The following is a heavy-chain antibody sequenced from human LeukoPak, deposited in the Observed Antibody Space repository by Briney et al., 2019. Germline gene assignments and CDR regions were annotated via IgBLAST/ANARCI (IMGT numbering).Heavy chain of an antibody. D-gene: IGHD5-18*01. V-gene: IGHV4-39*07. CDR1: GGSISSSSYY. CDR2: IYYSGST. CDR3: ARDRGGNSYGNTFDY. J-gene: IGHJ4*02. Sequence: SETLSLTCTVSGGSISSSSYYWGWIRRPPGKGLEWIGSIYYSGSTYYNPSLKSRVTISVDTSKNQFSLKLSSVTAADTAVYYCARDRGGNSYGNTFDYWGQGTLVTVSS.